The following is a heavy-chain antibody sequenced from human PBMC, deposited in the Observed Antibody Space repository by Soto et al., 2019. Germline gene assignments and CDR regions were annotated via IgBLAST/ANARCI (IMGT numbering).Heavy chain of an antibody. D-gene: IGHD3-9*01. V-gene: IGHV3-30-3*01. J-gene: IGHJ6*02. Sequence: GGSLRLACAASGVTFSSYAMPWVRQAPGKGLEWVAVISYDGSNKYYADSVKGRFTISRDSSKNTLYLQMNSLRAEDTAVYYCARDTGYDILTGYYMWVPDYYYGMDVWGQGT. CDR1: GVTFSSYA. CDR3: ARDTGYDILTGYYMWVPDYYYGMDV. CDR2: ISYDGSNK.